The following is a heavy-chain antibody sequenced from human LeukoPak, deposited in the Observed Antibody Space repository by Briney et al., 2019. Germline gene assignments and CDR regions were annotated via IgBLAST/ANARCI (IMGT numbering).Heavy chain of an antibody. J-gene: IGHJ4*02. CDR1: GFTFSSYG. CDR2: ISNDGSKK. Sequence: PGGSLRLSCAASGFTFSSYGMHWVRQAPGKGLEWVASISNDGSKKFYADSVKGRFTISRDNSNNTLYLQVNSPRPEDTAVYFCAKGLYSSASVIDYWGQGTLVTVSS. D-gene: IGHD6-6*01. CDR3: AKGLYSSASVIDY. V-gene: IGHV3-30*18.